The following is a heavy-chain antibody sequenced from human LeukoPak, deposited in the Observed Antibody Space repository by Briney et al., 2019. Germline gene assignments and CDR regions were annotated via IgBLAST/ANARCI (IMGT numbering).Heavy chain of an antibody. Sequence: PSETLSLTCTVSGGSISSNSYYWGWIRQPPGKGLKWIGSIYYSGSTYYNPSLKSRVTISVDTSKNQFSLKLSSVTAADTAVYYCARDLVDTVMSHLVLFDYWGQGTLVTVSS. D-gene: IGHD5-18*01. CDR2: IYYSGST. CDR1: GGSISSNSYY. CDR3: ARDLVDTVMSHLVLFDY. V-gene: IGHV4-39*02. J-gene: IGHJ4*02.